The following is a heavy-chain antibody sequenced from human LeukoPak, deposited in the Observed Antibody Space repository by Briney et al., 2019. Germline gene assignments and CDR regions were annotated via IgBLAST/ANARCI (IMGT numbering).Heavy chain of an antibody. J-gene: IGHJ5*02. CDR2: INAGNGNT. V-gene: IGHV1-3*01. CDR3: ARAYYGSGVTFPAANWFDP. D-gene: IGHD3-10*01. CDR1: GYTFTSYA. Sequence: ASVKVSCKASGYTFTSYAMHWVRQAPGQRLEWMGWINAGNGNTKYSQKFQGRVTITRDTSASTAYMELSSLRSEDTAVYYCARAYYGSGVTFPAANWFDPWGQGTLVTVSS.